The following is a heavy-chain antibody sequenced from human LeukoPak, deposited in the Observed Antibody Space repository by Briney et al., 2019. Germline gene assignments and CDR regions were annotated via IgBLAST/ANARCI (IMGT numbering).Heavy chain of an antibody. D-gene: IGHD5-18*01. CDR2: IYYSGST. Sequence: SETLSLTCTVSGGSISSYYWSRIRQPPGKGLEWIGYIYYSGSTDYNPSLKSRVTISVDTSKNQFSLKLSSVTAADTAVYYCARAQNRYSYGYYYYYMDVWGKGTTVTVSS. CDR3: ARAQNRYSYGYYYYYMDV. J-gene: IGHJ6*03. CDR1: GGSISSYY. V-gene: IGHV4-59*01.